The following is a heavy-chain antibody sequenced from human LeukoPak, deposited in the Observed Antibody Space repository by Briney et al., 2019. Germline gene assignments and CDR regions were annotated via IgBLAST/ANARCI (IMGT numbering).Heavy chain of an antibody. J-gene: IGHJ3*02. Sequence: ASVKVSCKASGYTFTGYYMHWVRQAPGQGLEWMGWINPNSGGTNYAQKFQGWVTMTRDTSISTAYMELSRLRSDDTAVYYCARAAPPPGASDDAFDIWGQGTMVTVSS. CDR2: INPNSGGT. CDR3: ARAAPPPGASDDAFDI. CDR1: GYTFTGYY. D-gene: IGHD7-27*01. V-gene: IGHV1-2*04.